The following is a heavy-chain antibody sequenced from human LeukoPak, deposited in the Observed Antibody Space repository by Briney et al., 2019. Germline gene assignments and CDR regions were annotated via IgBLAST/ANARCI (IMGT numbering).Heavy chain of an antibody. V-gene: IGHV4-59*12. CDR2: IYYSGST. D-gene: IGHD3-3*01. J-gene: IGHJ4*02. CDR1: GGSISSYY. CDR3: ARESYDFCFDN. Sequence: PSETLSLTCTVPGGSISSYYWSWIRQPPGKGLEWIGYIYYSGSTNYNPSLKSRFTMSVDTSKNQFSLNLNSVTAADTAVYFCARESYDFCFDNWGQGTLVTVSS.